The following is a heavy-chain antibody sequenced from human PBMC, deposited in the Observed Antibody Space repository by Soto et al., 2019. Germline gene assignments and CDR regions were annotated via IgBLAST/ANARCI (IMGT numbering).Heavy chain of an antibody. V-gene: IGHV1-3*01. D-gene: IGHD3-3*01. CDR1: GYTFTSYA. Sequence: GASVKVSCKASGYTFTSYAMHWVRQAPGQRLEWMGWINAGNGNTKYSQKFQGRVTITRDTSASTAYMELSSLRSEDTAVYYCARVADFWSGYFYMDVWGKGTTVTVSS. CDR3: ARVADFWSGYFYMDV. CDR2: INAGNGNT. J-gene: IGHJ6*03.